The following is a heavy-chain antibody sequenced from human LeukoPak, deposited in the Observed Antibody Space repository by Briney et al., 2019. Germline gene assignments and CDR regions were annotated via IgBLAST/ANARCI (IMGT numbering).Heavy chain of an antibody. V-gene: IGHV4-38-2*01. CDR1: GYSISSGYY. D-gene: IGHD3/OR15-3a*01. J-gene: IGHJ4*02. CDR3: ARRSLGTIDY. CDR2: IYHSGST. Sequence: SETLSLTCAVSGYSISSGYYWGWIRQPPGKGLEWIGSIYHSGSTYYNPSLKSRVTISVDTSKNHFSLKLSSVTAADTAVYYCARRSLGTIDYWGQGTLVTVSS.